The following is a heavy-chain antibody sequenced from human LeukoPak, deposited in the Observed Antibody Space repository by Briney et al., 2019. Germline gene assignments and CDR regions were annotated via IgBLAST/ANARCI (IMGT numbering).Heavy chain of an antibody. V-gene: IGHV1-46*01. Sequence: ASVKVSCKASGYTFTSYYMHWVRQAPGQGLEWMGVINPSGGSTSYAQKFQGRVTMTRDMSTSTVYMELSSLRSEDTAVYYCAREESTVTTSPLFDYWGQGTLVTVSS. J-gene: IGHJ4*02. D-gene: IGHD4-17*01. CDR1: GYTFTSYY. CDR3: AREESTVTTSPLFDY. CDR2: INPSGGST.